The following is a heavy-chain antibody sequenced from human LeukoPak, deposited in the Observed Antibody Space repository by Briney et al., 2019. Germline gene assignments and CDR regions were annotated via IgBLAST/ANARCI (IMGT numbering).Heavy chain of an antibody. CDR1: GFTFSSYT. V-gene: IGHV3-48*02. Sequence: PGGSLRLSCAASGFTFSSYTMSWVRQAPGKGLEWVSSISSDRTTIFYADSVKGRFTIFRDNAQNSLYLQMNSLRDEDTAVYYCAGQKGMDYWGQGTLVTVSS. CDR3: AGQKGMDY. CDR2: ISSDRTTI. J-gene: IGHJ4*02.